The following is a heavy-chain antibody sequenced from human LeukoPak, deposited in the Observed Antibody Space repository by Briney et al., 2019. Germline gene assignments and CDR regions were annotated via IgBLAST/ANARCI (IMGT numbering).Heavy chain of an antibody. D-gene: IGHD3-9*01. CDR3: ARDSERLRYFDWLLSGDPYFDY. CDR1: GYTFTGYY. J-gene: IGHJ4*02. V-gene: IGHV1-2*02. Sequence: ASVKVSCKASGYTFTGYYMHWVRQAPGQGLEWMGWINPNSGGTNYAQKFQGRVTMTRDTSISTAYLELSRLRSDDTAVYYCARDSERLRYFDWLLSGDPYFDYWGQGTLVNVSS. CDR2: INPNSGGT.